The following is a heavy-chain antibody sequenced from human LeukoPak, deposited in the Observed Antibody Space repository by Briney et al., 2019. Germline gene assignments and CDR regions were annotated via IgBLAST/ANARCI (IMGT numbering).Heavy chain of an antibody. Sequence: PGGSLRLSCAASGFTFSSYNMNWVRQASGKGLEWVSYISTSSGTINYADSVKGRFTISRDNAKNPLYLQMNSLRAEDTAVYYCARSSLWFDYWGQGTLVTVSS. CDR2: ISTSSGTI. D-gene: IGHD3-10*01. J-gene: IGHJ4*02. CDR1: GFTFSSYN. CDR3: ARSSLWFDY. V-gene: IGHV3-48*04.